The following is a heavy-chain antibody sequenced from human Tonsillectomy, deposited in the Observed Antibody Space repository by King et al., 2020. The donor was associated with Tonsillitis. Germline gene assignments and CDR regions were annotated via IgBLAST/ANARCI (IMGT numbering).Heavy chain of an antibody. CDR1: GFTFNCYS. CDR3: MSEPNWGPSGR. D-gene: IGHD7-27*01. J-gene: IGHJ4*02. Sequence: EVQLVESGGDLVQPGGSLTLSCAASGFTFNCYSVTGVRQAPGRGLEWVSIIGSDGGGIHYADSVKGRFTISRDNSKNTVYLQMNSLRAEDTAVYYCMSEPNWGPSGRWGQGTLVTVSS. CDR2: IGSDGGGI. V-gene: IGHV3-23*04.